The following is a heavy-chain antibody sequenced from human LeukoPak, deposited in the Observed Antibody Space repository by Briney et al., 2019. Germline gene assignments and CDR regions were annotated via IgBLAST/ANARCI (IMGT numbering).Heavy chain of an antibody. J-gene: IGHJ6*03. CDR2: IYTSGST. CDR3: ARHSVGSSSSTGSLYYYYYMDV. Sequence: PSETLSLTCTVSGGSISSYYWSWIRQPSGKGPEWIGYIYTSGSTNYNPSLKSRVTISVDTSKNQFSLKLSSVTAADTAVYYCARHSVGSSSSTGSLYYYYYMDVWGKGTTVTVSS. V-gene: IGHV4-4*09. CDR1: GGSISSYY. D-gene: IGHD6-6*01.